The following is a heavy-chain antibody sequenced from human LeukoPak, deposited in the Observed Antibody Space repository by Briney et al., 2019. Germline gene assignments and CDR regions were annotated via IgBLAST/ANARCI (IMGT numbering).Heavy chain of an antibody. J-gene: IGHJ6*04. V-gene: IGHV4-38-2*01. CDR2: IYHSGST. CDR3: ARGVSSSWYYYYYGMDV. Sequence: SETLSFTCAVSGYSISSGYYWAWIRQPPGKGLEWIGSIYHSGSTYYNPSLKSRVTISVDTSKNQFSLKLSSVTAADTAVYYCARGVSSSWYYYYYGMDVWGKGTTVTVSS. CDR1: GYSISSGYY. D-gene: IGHD6-13*01.